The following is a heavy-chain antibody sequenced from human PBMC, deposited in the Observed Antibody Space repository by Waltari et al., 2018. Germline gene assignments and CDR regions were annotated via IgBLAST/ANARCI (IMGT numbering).Heavy chain of an antibody. J-gene: IGHJ5*02. D-gene: IGHD6-13*01. CDR2: FDPEDGET. Sequence: QVQLVQSGAEVKKPGASVKVSCKVSGYTLTELSMHWVRQAPGTGLEWMGGFDPEDGETIYAQKFQGRVTMTEDTSTDTAYMELSSLRSEDTAVYYCATDRSPGYSSSWYWWFDPWGQGTLVTVSS. CDR1: GYTLTELS. CDR3: ATDRSPGYSSSWYWWFDP. V-gene: IGHV1-24*01.